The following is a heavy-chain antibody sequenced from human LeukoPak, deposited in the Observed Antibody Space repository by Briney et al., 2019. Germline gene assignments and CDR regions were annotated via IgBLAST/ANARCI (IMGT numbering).Heavy chain of an antibody. CDR1: GGTFSSYA. V-gene: IGHV1-69*01. CDR3: AREALDEIVVVPAAIVGNWFDP. D-gene: IGHD2-2*02. Sequence: EASVKVSCKASGGTFSSYAISWVRQAPGQGVEWMGGIIPIFGTANYAQKFQGRVTITADESTSTAYMELSSLRSEDTAVCYCAREALDEIVVVPAAIVGNWFDPWGQGTLVTVSS. J-gene: IGHJ5*02. CDR2: IIPIFGTA.